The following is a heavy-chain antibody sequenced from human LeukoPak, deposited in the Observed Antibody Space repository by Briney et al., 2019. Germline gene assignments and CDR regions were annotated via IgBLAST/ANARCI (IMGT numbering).Heavy chain of an antibody. Sequence: ASVKVSRKASGYTFTNYGISWVRQAPGQGLEWMGWISAYNGNTNYAQKLQGRVTMTADTSTSTAYMELRSLRSDDTAVYYCARGSGTYSYFDYWGQGALVTVSS. D-gene: IGHD3-10*01. CDR2: ISAYNGNT. CDR3: ARGSGTYSYFDY. V-gene: IGHV1-18*01. CDR1: GYTFTNYG. J-gene: IGHJ4*02.